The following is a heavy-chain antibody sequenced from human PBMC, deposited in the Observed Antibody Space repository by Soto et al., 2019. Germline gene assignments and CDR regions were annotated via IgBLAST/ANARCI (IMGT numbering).Heavy chain of an antibody. J-gene: IGHJ4*02. CDR1: GYSFTSQW. Sequence: RGESLKISCKGSGYSFTSQWIGWVRQMPGKGLECVGIIYPGDSDTRYSPSVLGQVTISADKSISTAYLQWSSLKASDTAMYYCARVNGVAFDYWGQGTLVTSPQ. CDR3: ARVNGVAFDY. CDR2: IYPGDSDT. D-gene: IGHD2-8*01. V-gene: IGHV5-51*01.